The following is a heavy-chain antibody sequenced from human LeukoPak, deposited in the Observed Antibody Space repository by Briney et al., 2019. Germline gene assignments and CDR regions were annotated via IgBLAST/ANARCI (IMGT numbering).Heavy chain of an antibody. J-gene: IGHJ4*02. CDR1: GFTFSSYA. CDR2: TSGSGGSA. Sequence: GGSLRLSCAASGFTFSSYAMSWVRQAPGKGLEWVSATSGSGGSAYYADSVKGRFTISRDNSKNTLYLQMNSLRAEDTAVYYCAKGPTVTTSSDYWGQGTLVTVSS. D-gene: IGHD4-17*01. V-gene: IGHV3-23*01. CDR3: AKGPTVTTSSDY.